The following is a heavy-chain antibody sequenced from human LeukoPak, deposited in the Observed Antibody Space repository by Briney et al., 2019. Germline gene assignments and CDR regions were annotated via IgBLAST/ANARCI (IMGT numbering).Heavy chain of an antibody. D-gene: IGHD1-1*01. CDR1: GFTFSSYA. V-gene: IGHV3-23*01. Sequence: GGSLRLSCAASGFTFSSYAVNWVRQAPGKGLEWVSSIGGGGGATYYADSVKGRFTISRDNSKNTLYLQMNSLRAEDTAVYYCAKAGPYYFDYWGQGTLVTVSS. CDR2: IGGGGGAT. CDR3: AKAGPYYFDY. J-gene: IGHJ4*02.